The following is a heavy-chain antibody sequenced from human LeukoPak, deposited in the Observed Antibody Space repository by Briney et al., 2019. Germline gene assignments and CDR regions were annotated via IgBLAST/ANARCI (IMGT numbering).Heavy chain of an antibody. Sequence: SQTLSLTCVISGDSSISKNAWNWVRQRPSGGLECLGRTYYSSKWYSEYAESVKSRITINVDTYKNQFSLQLNSVTPEDTAVYYCARGWARDGFNIWSQGTKVTVSS. V-gene: IGHV6-1*01. CDR1: GDSSISKNA. CDR2: TYYSSKWYS. J-gene: IGHJ3*02. D-gene: IGHD6-13*01. CDR3: ARGWARDGFNI.